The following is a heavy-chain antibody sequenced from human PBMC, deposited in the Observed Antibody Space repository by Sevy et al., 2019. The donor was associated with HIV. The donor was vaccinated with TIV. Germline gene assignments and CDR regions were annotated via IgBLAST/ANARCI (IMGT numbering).Heavy chain of an antibody. CDR1: GFTFSSYA. CDR3: AKAPPGHCSSGSCPRAYYYYGMDV. J-gene: IGHJ6*02. D-gene: IGHD2-15*01. V-gene: IGHV3-23*01. Sequence: GGSLRLSCAASGFTFSSYAMNWVRQAPGKGLEWVSAISGRGGSTYYADSVEGRFTISRDNSKNTLYLQMNSLRVEDTVVYYCAKAPPGHCSSGSCPRAYYYYGMDVWGQGTTVTVSS. CDR2: ISGRGGST.